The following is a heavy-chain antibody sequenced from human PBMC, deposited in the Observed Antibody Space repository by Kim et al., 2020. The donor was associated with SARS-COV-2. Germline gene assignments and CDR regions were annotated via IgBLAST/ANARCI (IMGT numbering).Heavy chain of an antibody. D-gene: IGHD3-22*01. CDR3: ARGIVVDFDY. Sequence: TGYAQKFQGRVTMTRNTSISTAYMELSSLRSEDTAVYYCARGIVVDFDYWGQGTLVTVSS. V-gene: IGHV1-8*01. J-gene: IGHJ4*02. CDR2: T.